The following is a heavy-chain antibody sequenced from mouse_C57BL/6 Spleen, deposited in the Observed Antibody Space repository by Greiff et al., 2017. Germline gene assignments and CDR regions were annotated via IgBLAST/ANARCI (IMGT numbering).Heavy chain of an antibody. Sequence: VQLQQSGAELVRPGASVKLSCTASGFNIKDDYMHWVKQRPEQGLELIGWIDPANGDTEYASKFQGKATITANTSSNTAYLQLSSLTSEDTAVYYCTGTTVVAPYYYASDYWGQGTSVTVSS. CDR2: IDPANGDT. CDR1: GFNIKDDY. CDR3: TGTTVVAPYYYASDY. J-gene: IGHJ4*01. D-gene: IGHD1-1*01. V-gene: IGHV14-4*01.